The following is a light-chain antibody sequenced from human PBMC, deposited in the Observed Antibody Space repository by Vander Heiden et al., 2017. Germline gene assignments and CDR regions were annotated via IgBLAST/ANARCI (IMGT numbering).Light chain of an antibody. Sequence: SYELTQPPSVSVSPGQTASITCSGDKLGDKYACWYQQKPGQSPVLVIYQDRSRPSGIPERFSGSNSGNTATLTISGTQAMDEADYYCQAWDSSTGVFGGGTKLTVL. CDR1: KLGDKY. V-gene: IGLV3-1*01. CDR3: QAWDSSTGV. CDR2: QDR. J-gene: IGLJ3*02.